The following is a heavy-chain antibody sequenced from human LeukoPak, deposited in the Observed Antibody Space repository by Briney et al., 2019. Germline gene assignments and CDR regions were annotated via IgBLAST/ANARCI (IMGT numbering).Heavy chain of an antibody. V-gene: IGHV3-74*01. Sequence: GGSLRLSCAASGFMFDDYGMSWVRQAPGKGLVWVSRINSDGSITSHADSVKGRFTISRDNAKNTLYLRMSSLRVEDTAVYFCAREPSSWYVDYWGQGTLVTVSS. CDR2: INSDGSIT. D-gene: IGHD6-13*01. CDR3: AREPSSWYVDY. CDR1: GFMFDDYG. J-gene: IGHJ4*02.